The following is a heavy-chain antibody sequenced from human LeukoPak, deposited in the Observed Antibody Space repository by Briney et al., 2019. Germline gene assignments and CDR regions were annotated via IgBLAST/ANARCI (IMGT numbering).Heavy chain of an antibody. CDR2: INTDGSIT. V-gene: IGHV3-74*01. CDR1: GFPFSSYW. CDR3: ARGEWEAGAPYNWFDP. Sequence: AGGSLRLSCAASGFPFSSYWMHWVRQATGKGLVWVSRINTDGSITTYADSVRGRFTISRDNAKNTLYLQMNSLRAEDTAMYYCARGEWEAGAPYNWFDPWGQGTLVTVSS. J-gene: IGHJ5*02. D-gene: IGHD1-26*01.